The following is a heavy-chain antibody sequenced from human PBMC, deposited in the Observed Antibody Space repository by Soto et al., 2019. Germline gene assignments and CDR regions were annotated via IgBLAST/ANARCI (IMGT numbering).Heavy chain of an antibody. J-gene: IGHJ6*02. CDR1: GFSLSTGGVG. CDR2: IYWDDDK. D-gene: IGHD2-21*02. CDR3: AHRRCGGDCLQSYSSHYYYGMDV. V-gene: IGHV2-5*02. Sequence: QITLMESGPTLVKPTQTLTLTCTFSGFSLSTGGVGVGWIRQPPGKALEWLALIYWDDDKRFSPSLRSRLTITKDTSKNQVVLTMTNMDPPDTAKYYCAHRRCGGDCLQSYSSHYYYGMDVWGQGTTVTVSS.